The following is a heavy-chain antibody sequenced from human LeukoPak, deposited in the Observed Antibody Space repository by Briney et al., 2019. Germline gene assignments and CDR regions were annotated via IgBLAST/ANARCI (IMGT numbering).Heavy chain of an antibody. J-gene: IGHJ4*02. D-gene: IGHD6-19*01. CDR1: GGTFSSYA. Sequence: SVKFSCKASGGTFSSYAISWVRQAPGQGLEWMGGIIPIFGTANYTQKFQGRVTITTDESTSTAYMELSSLRSEDTAVYYCALTAVAGWGYYFDYWGQGTLVTVSS. CDR2: IIPIFGTA. CDR3: ALTAVAGWGYYFDY. V-gene: IGHV1-69*05.